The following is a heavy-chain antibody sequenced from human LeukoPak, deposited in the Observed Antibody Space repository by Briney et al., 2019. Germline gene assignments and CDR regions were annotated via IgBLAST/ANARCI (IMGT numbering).Heavy chain of an antibody. CDR3: ARASWGYYGSGSYFRWNYYFDY. J-gene: IGHJ4*02. CDR2: IYYSGST. V-gene: IGHV4-31*03. CDR1: GGSISSGGYY. Sequence: SQTLSLTCTVSGGSISSGGYYWSWIRQHPGKGLEWIGYIYYSGSTYYNPSLKSRVTISVYTSKNQFSLKLSSVTAADTAVYYCARASWGYYGSGSYFRWNYYFDYWGQGTLVTVSS. D-gene: IGHD3-10*01.